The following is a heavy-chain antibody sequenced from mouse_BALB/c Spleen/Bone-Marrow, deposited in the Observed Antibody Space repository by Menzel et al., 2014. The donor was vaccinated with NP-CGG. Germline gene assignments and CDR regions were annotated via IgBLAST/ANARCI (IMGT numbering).Heavy chain of an antibody. Sequence: GGGLVKPGGSLKLSCAASGFTFSSYAMSWVRQTPEKRLEWVATISSGGSYTYYPDSVKGRFTISRDNARNILYLQMSSLRSEDTAMYYCARGYDGYYGFAYWGQGTLVTVSA. J-gene: IGHJ3*01. CDR2: ISSGGSYT. V-gene: IGHV5-9-1*01. CDR1: GFTFSSYA. CDR3: ARGYDGYYGFAY. D-gene: IGHD2-3*01.